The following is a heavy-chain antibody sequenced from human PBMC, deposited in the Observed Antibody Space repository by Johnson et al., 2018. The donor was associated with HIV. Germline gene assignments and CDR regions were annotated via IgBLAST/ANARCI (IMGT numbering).Heavy chain of an antibody. CDR3: ARLAAAGTNDAFDI. V-gene: IGHV3-30-3*01. CDR1: GFTFSSYA. J-gene: IGHJ3*02. D-gene: IGHD6-13*01. Sequence: QVQLVESGGVVVQPGGSLRLSCAASGFTFSSYAMHWVRQAPGKGLEWVAVISYDGSNKYYADSVKGRFTISRDNSKNTLYLQMNSLRAEATAVYYCARLAAAGTNDAFDIWGQGTMVTVSS. CDR2: ISYDGSNK.